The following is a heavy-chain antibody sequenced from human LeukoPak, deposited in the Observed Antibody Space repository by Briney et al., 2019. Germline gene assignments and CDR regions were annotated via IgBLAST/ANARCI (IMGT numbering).Heavy chain of an antibody. CDR3: ARGEAAGD. D-gene: IGHD6-13*01. CDR1: GGSFSGYY. Sequence: PSETLSLTCAVYGGSFSGYYWSWIRQPPGKGLEWIGEINHSGSTNYNPSLKSRVTISVDTSKNQFSLKPSSVTAADTAVYYCARGEAAGDWGQGTLVTVSS. CDR2: INHSGST. V-gene: IGHV4-34*01. J-gene: IGHJ4*02.